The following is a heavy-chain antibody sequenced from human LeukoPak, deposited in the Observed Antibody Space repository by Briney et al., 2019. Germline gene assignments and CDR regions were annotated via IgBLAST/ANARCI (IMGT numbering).Heavy chain of an antibody. J-gene: IGHJ4*02. CDR1: GGTFSSYA. CDR3: ARESANAPFDY. V-gene: IGHV1-69*13. D-gene: IGHD4/OR15-4a*01. CDR2: IIPILGAA. Sequence: GASVKVSCKASGGTFSSYAISWVRQAPGQGLEWMGGIIPILGAANYAQKFQGRVTITADESTSTAYMELSSLRSEDTAVYYCARESANAPFDYWGQGTPVTVSS.